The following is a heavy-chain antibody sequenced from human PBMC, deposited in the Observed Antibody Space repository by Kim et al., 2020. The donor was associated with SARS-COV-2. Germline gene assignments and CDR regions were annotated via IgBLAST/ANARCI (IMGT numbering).Heavy chain of an antibody. Sequence: SETLSLTCTVSGGSISSYYWSWIRQPPGKGLEWIGYIYYSGSTNYNPSLKSRVTISVDTSKNQFSLKLSSVTAADTAVYYCARASRHIVVVPAVNFDYWGQGTLVTVSS. CDR3: ARASRHIVVVPAVNFDY. D-gene: IGHD2-2*01. J-gene: IGHJ4*02. CDR1: GGSISSYY. CDR2: IYYSGST. V-gene: IGHV4-59*01.